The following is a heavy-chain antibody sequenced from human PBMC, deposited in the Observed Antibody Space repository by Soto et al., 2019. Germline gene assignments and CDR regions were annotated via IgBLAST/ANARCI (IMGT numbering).Heavy chain of an antibody. CDR3: AKDPSPQPTTVVTPGWFAP. CDR2: IYYTGST. CDR1: GDSISSGGYY. V-gene: IGHV4-31*02. D-gene: IGHD4-17*01. J-gene: IGHJ5*02. Sequence: SETLSLTXSVSGDSISSGGYYWSWIRQHPGKGLEWIGYIYYTGSTYYNPSLKSRVTISVDTSKNQFSLKLRSVTAADTAVYYCAKDPSPQPTTVVTPGWFAPWGQGILVTVSS.